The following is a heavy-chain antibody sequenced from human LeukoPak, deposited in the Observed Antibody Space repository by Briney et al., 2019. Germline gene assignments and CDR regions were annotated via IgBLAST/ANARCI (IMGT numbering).Heavy chain of an antibody. CDR1: GSSISSGYY. CDR3: ARGSIAYYYMDV. J-gene: IGHJ6*03. CDR2: IYHSGST. D-gene: IGHD3-22*01. Sequence: PSETLSLTCTVSGSSISSGYYWGWIRQPPGKGLEWIGSIYHSGSTYYNPSLKSRVTISVDTSKNQFSLKLTSVTAADTAVYYCARGSIAYYYMDVWGKGTTVTISS. V-gene: IGHV4-38-2*02.